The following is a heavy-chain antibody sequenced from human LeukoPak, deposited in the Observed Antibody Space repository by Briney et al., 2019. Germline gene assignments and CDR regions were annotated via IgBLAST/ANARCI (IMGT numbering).Heavy chain of an antibody. CDR1: GFTFSSYW. Sequence: GGSLRLSCAASGFTFSSYWMSWVRQAPGKGLERVANIKQDGSEKYYVGSVKGRFTISRDNAKNSLYLQMNSLRAEDTAVYYCARDQILRYLCHYMDVWGKGTTVTMSS. CDR3: ARDQILRYLCHYMDV. J-gene: IGHJ6*03. D-gene: IGHD3-9*01. V-gene: IGHV3-7*01. CDR2: IKQDGSEK.